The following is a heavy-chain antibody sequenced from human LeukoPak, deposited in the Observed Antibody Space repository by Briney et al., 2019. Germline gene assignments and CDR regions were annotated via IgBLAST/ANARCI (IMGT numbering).Heavy chain of an antibody. J-gene: IGHJ5*02. CDR2: ISGSGGKT. Sequence: GGSLRLSCAASGFSFSSYVVTWVRQAPGKGLEWVSGISGSGGKTYNADSLKGRFTISRDNSKNTLYLQMNSLRVEDTAIYYCAKSRGGSFPGGFDPWGHGTLVTISS. CDR3: AKSRGGSFPGGFDP. D-gene: IGHD2-15*01. V-gene: IGHV3-23*01. CDR1: GFSFSSYV.